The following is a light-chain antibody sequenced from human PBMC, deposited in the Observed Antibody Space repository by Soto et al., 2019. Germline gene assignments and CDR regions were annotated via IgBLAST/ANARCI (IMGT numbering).Light chain of an antibody. CDR2: EAT. J-gene: IGKJ2*01. CDR3: QQYSSHSGT. V-gene: IGKV1-5*01. Sequence: DIQLTQSPASLSASLGDRVIITCRASQSIDTWLAWYQHKPGRAPEVLISEATSLERGVPSRFSGSGSGTEFSLTISSLQPDDFATYYCQQYSSHSGTFGQGTKLEVK. CDR1: QSIDTW.